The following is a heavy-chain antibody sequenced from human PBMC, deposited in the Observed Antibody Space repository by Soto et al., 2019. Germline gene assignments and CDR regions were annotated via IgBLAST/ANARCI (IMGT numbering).Heavy chain of an antibody. V-gene: IGHV4-61*01. Sequence: SETLSLTCTVSGGPVSSGSYYWSWIRQPPGKGLEWIGYIYYSGSTNYNPSLKSRVTISVDTSKNQFSLKLSSVTAADTAVYYCARETYCSGGSCKNWFDPWGQGTLVTVSS. CDR1: GGPVSSGSYY. J-gene: IGHJ5*02. CDR2: IYYSGST. CDR3: ARETYCSGGSCKNWFDP. D-gene: IGHD2-15*01.